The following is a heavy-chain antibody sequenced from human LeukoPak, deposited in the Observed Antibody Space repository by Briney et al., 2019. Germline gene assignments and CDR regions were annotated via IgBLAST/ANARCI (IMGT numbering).Heavy chain of an antibody. J-gene: IGHJ4*02. D-gene: IGHD6-19*01. CDR1: GDSVSSKNGA. CDR3: ARDFGTTGWHTFDC. Sequence: SRTLSLTCVVSGDSVSSKNGAWNWIRQSPSRGLEWLGRTYYRSKWYNDYAESMEGRMTISQDTSKNQYSLHLNSVTPDDTAVYYCARDFGTTGWHTFDCWGQGTLVTVSS. CDR2: TYYRSKWYN. V-gene: IGHV6-1*01.